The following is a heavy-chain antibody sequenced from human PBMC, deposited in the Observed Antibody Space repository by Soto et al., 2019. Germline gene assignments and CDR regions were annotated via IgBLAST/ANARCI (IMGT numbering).Heavy chain of an antibody. CDR2: INPNSGGT. CDR3: ARDPHDYSNPVAYYYYGMDV. J-gene: IGHJ6*02. Sequence: ASVKVSCKASGYTFTGYYMHWVRQAPGQGLEWVGWINPNSGGTNYAQKFQGWVTMTRDTSISTAYMELSRLRSDDTAVYYCARDPHDYSNPVAYYYYGMDVWGQGTTVTAP. V-gene: IGHV1-2*04. D-gene: IGHD4-4*01. CDR1: GYTFTGYY.